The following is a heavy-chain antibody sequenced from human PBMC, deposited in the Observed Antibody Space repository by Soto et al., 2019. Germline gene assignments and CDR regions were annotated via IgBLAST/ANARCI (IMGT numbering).Heavy chain of an antibody. CDR2: IYYSGST. J-gene: IGHJ4*02. V-gene: IGHV4-31*02. Sequence: SETLSLTCTVSGGSISSGGYYCSWIRQHPGKGLEWIGYIYYSGSTYYNPSLKRRVTISVDTSKNQFSLKLSAVTAAGTAVYYCARRIAAYYFDYWGQGTLVTVSS. CDR1: GGSISSGGYY. CDR3: ARRIAAYYFDY. D-gene: IGHD6-25*01.